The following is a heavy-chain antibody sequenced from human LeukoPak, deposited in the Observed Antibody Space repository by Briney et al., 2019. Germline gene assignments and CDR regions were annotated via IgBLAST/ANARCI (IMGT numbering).Heavy chain of an antibody. D-gene: IGHD3-16*02. V-gene: IGHV1-18*01. J-gene: IGHJ4*02. CDR2: ITAYNGNT. Sequence: GASVKVSCKASGYTFTSYGISWVRQAPGHGLVWMGWITAYNGNTNYAQKLQGRVTMTTDTSTSTAYMELRSLRSDDTAVYYCARSRLRLGELSSTNFDYWGQGTLVTVSS. CDR3: ARSRLRLGELSSTNFDY. CDR1: GYTFTSYG.